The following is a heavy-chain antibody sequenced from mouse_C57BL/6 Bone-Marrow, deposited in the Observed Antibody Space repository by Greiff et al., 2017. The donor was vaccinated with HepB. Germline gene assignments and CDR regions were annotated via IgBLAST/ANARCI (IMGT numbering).Heavy chain of an antibody. CDR2: IDPSDSYT. J-gene: IGHJ3*01. V-gene: IGHV1-59*01. CDR1: GYTFTSYW. Sequence: VQLQQPGAELVRPGTSVKLSCKASGYTFTSYWMHWVKQRPGQGLEWIGVIDPSDSYTNYNQKFKGKATLTVDTSSSTAYMQLSSLTSEDSAVYYCARVTTVGGAFAYWGQGTLVTVSA. CDR3: ARVTTVGGAFAY. D-gene: IGHD1-1*01.